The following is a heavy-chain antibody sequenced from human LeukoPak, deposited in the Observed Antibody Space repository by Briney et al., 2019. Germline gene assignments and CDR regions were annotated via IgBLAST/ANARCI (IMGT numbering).Heavy chain of an antibody. CDR3: ARDGDENSSSWSWFDP. J-gene: IGHJ5*02. Sequence: AAVKVSCKASGNTFTNYYMHWVRQAPGQGLEWMGIINPSAGTTTYAQKFQGRVTMTRDTSTSTVYMELSSLRSEDTAVYYCARDGDENSSSWSWFDPWGQGTLVTVSS. CDR1: GNTFTNYY. D-gene: IGHD6-13*01. V-gene: IGHV1-46*01. CDR2: INPSAGTT.